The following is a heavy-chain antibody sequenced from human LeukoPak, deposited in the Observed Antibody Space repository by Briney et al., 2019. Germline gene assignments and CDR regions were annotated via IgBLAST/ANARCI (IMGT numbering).Heavy chain of an antibody. J-gene: IGHJ4*02. Sequence: SETLSLTCTVSGGSISSDYWSWIRQPPGKGLEWIGYVYYSGSTNYNPSLKSRVTISADTSKNQFSLKLSSVTAADTAVYYCARDGDYWGQGTLVTVSS. CDR2: VYYSGST. CDR3: ARDGDY. CDR1: GGSISSDY. V-gene: IGHV4-59*01.